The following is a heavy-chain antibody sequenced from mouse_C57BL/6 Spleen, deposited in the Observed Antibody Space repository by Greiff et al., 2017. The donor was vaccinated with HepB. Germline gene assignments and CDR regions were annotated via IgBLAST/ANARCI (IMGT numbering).Heavy chain of an antibody. Sequence: VQLQQSGAELVRPGASVKLSCTASGFNIKDDYMHWVKQRPEQGLEWIGWIDPENGDTEYASKFQGKATITADTSSNTAYLQLSSLTSEDTAVYYCTGGSSYGAMDYWGQGTSVTVSS. J-gene: IGHJ4*01. CDR2: IDPENGDT. CDR3: TGGSSYGAMDY. CDR1: GFNIKDDY. V-gene: IGHV14-4*01. D-gene: IGHD1-1*01.